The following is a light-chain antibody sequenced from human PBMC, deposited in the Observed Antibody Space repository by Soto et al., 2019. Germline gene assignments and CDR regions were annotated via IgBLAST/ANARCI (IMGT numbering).Light chain of an antibody. V-gene: IGLV2-14*01. CDR2: EVT. CDR3: SSYTPTSTVV. J-gene: IGLJ2*01. Sequence: QSVLTQPASVSGSPGQSIPVSCTGTSSDIGGHNYVSWSQQHPGKVPKLIIYEVTNRPSGVSNRFSGSKSGNTASLTVSGLQAEDEADYYCSSYTPTSTVVFGGGTQLTVL. CDR1: SSDIGGHNY.